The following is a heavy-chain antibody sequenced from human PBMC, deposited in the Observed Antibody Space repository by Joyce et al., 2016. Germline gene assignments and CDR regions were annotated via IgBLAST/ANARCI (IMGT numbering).Heavy chain of an antibody. CDR1: GFTFRNYW. CDR2: INQDGSEE. D-gene: IGHD3/OR15-3a*01. CDR3: ARDPSKQFGLDH. Sequence: EVQLVDSGGDLVQPGGSLRLSFAASGFTFRNYWMGWVRQAPGKGLEWVGNINQDGSEEYYVDSVKGRFTISRDNAKNSVYLQLNNLRVEDTAVYYCARDPSKQFGLDHWGQGTLVTVSS. V-gene: IGHV3-7*04. J-gene: IGHJ4*02.